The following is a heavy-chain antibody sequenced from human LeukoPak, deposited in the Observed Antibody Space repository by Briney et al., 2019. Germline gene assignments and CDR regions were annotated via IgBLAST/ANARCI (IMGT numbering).Heavy chain of an antibody. V-gene: IGHV3-23*01. CDR2: ITGSGDNT. CDR3: AKMGGYFDY. Sequence: PGGSLRLSCAASGFTFSNSGMSWVRQAPWKGLEWVSAITGSGDNTYYADSVKGRFTISRDNSKNTLYLQMSSLRAEDTAVYYCAKMGGYFDYWRQGTLVTVSS. CDR1: GFTFSNSG. J-gene: IGHJ4*02. D-gene: IGHD3-16*01.